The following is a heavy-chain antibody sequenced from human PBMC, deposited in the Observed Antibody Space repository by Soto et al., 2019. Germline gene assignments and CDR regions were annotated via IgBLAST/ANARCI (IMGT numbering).Heavy chain of an antibody. CDR2: IYYSGTT. D-gene: IGHD4-4*01. CDR1: GGSISSSIYY. J-gene: IGHJ5*01. Sequence: SETPSLTCTVSGGSISSSIYYWGWILQPPGNGLEWIGSIYYSGTTHYNPSLKSRVTISVDTSKNQFTMTASSVPAADTAMYYCTRHAGSRGWSQYRWFEYWGRGTLVTVSS. CDR3: TRHAGSRGWSQYRWFEY. V-gene: IGHV4-39*01.